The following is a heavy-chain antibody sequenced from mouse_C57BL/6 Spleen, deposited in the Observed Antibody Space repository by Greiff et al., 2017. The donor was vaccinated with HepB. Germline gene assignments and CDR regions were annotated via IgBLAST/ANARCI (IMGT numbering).Heavy chain of an antibody. V-gene: IGHV1-55*01. J-gene: IGHJ2*01. CDR1: GYTFTSYW. CDR2: IYPGSGST. Sequence: QVQLQQSGAELVKPGASVKMSCKASGYTFTSYWITWVKQRPGQGLEWIGDIYPGSGSTNYNEKFKSKATLTVDTSSSTAYMQLSSLTSEDSAVYCCARWDGNYYYFDYWGQGTTLTVSS. CDR3: ARWDGNYYYFDY. D-gene: IGHD2-1*01.